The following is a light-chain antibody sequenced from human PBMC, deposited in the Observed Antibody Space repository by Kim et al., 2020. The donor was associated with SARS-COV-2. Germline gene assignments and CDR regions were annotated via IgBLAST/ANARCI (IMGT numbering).Light chain of an antibody. CDR1: ERVNNY. Sequence: DIQMTQSPSSLSASVGDRVTITCRASERVNNYLHWYQQKPGKAPKLLIYAASNLQTGAPSRFGGSGSGTDFTLTISSLQPEDFATYYCHQSHTTPWTFGQGTKVDIK. CDR2: AAS. CDR3: HQSHTTPWT. J-gene: IGKJ1*01. V-gene: IGKV1-39*01.